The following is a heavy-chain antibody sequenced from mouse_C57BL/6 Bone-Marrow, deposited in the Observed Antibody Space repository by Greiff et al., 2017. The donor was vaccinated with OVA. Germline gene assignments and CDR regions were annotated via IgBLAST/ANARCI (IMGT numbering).Heavy chain of an antibody. J-gene: IGHJ3*01. CDR3: ARSPGSSSWFAY. V-gene: IGHV1-12*01. D-gene: IGHD1-1*01. CDR2: IYPGNGDT. Sequence: QVQLKESGAELVRPGASVKMSCKASGYTFTSYNMHWVKQTPRQGLEWIGAIYPGNGDTSYNQKFKGKATLTVDKSSSTAYMQLSSLTSEDSAVYFCARSPGSSSWFAYWGQGTLVTVSA. CDR1: GYTFTSYN.